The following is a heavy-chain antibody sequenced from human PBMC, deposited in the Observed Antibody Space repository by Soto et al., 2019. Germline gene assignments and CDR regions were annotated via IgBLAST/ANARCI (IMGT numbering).Heavy chain of an antibody. V-gene: IGHV3-23*01. CDR2: IGGSGIIT. CDR3: AKDPNGDYVGAFDS. D-gene: IGHD4-17*01. Sequence: PGGSLRLSCRASGFSSSSFAMTWVRQAPGKGLEWVSSIGGSGIITYYTDSVKGRFTISRDNSGNTLFLHMNSLRADDTAVYYCAKDPNGDYVGAFDSWGQGTLVTVSS. J-gene: IGHJ4*02. CDR1: GFSSSSFA.